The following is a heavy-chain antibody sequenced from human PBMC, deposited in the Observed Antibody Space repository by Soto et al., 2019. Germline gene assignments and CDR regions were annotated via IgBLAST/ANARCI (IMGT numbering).Heavy chain of an antibody. CDR3: ARGPGLELHFRNWFDP. D-gene: IGHD1-7*01. CDR1: GGTFSSYA. J-gene: IGHJ5*02. Sequence: ASVKVSCKASGGTFSSYAISWVRQAPGQGLEWMGGIIPIFGTANYAQKFQGRVTITADKSTSTAYMELSSLRSEDTAVYYCARGPGLELHFRNWFDPWGQGTLVTVSS. V-gene: IGHV1-69*06. CDR2: IIPIFGTA.